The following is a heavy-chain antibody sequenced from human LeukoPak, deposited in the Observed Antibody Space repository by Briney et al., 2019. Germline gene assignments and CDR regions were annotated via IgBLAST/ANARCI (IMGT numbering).Heavy chain of an antibody. J-gene: IGHJ4*02. D-gene: IGHD4-17*01. CDR2: INGSGGST. CDR3: AEPETLGDYGPFDY. Sequence: GGSLRLSCAASGFTFRSYAMSWVRPAPGKGLEWVLAINGSGGSTYYADPVRGRFTISRDNSKITLYLQMNSLRAEDTAVYYCAEPETLGDYGPFDYWGEGTLVTVSS. V-gene: IGHV3-23*01. CDR1: GFTFRSYA.